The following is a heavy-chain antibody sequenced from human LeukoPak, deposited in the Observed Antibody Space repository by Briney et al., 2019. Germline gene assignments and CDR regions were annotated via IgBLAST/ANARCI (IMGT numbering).Heavy chain of an antibody. CDR3: AKVRGTYSSGYFFDY. Sequence: AGGSLRLSCAASGFTFDNYAMHWVRQAPGKGLEWLSIISWNSGYTGYADSVKGRFTISRDNAKKSLDLQMNSLRAEDTAFYYCAKVRGTYSSGYFFDYWGQGTLVTVSS. V-gene: IGHV3-9*01. CDR2: ISWNSGYT. CDR1: GFTFDNYA. J-gene: IGHJ4*02. D-gene: IGHD6-19*01.